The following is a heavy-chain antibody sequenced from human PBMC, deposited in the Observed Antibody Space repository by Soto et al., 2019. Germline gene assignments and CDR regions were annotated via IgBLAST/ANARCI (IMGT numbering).Heavy chain of an antibody. CDR2: ISCSSRYI. D-gene: IGHD3-22*01. CDR1: VFTFGSNS. V-gene: IGHV3-21*01. Sequence: PGGSLRLSCAASVFTFGSNSMNWVRQAPGKELEWVSSISCSSRYIYYAHSVKGRFTISRDNTKNALDLQMNSLRAEDTDVYYCARSGQYYYDSSGSYVDAFDIWGQGTMVTVSS. CDR3: ARSGQYYYDSSGSYVDAFDI. J-gene: IGHJ3*02.